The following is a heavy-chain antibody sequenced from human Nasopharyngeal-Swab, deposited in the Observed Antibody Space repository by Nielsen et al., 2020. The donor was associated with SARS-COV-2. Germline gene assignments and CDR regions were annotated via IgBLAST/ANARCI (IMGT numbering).Heavy chain of an antibody. Sequence: GESLKISCAASGFTFSDYYMSWIRQAPGKGLEWVSYISSSGSTIYYADSVKGRFTISRDSAKNSLYLQMNSLRAEDTAVYYCARARGYSGYGFDYWGQGTLVTDSS. CDR3: ARARGYSGYGFDY. CDR1: GFTFSDYY. CDR2: ISSSGSTI. J-gene: IGHJ4*02. V-gene: IGHV3-11*01. D-gene: IGHD5-12*01.